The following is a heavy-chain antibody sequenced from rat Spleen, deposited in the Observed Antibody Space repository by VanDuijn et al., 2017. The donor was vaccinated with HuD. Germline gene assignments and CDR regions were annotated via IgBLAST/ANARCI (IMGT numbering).Heavy chain of an antibody. V-gene: IGHV2S12*01. CDR1: GFSLTSNG. CDR3: TREDWHFDF. Sequence: QVQLKESGPGLVQPSQTLSLTCTVSGFSLTSNGVSWVRQTPGKGLEWIAAISSGGSTYYNSALKSRLSISRDTSKSQVFLKMNSLQTDDTAIYYCTREDWHFDFWGPGTMVTVSS. CDR2: ISSGGST. J-gene: IGHJ1*01.